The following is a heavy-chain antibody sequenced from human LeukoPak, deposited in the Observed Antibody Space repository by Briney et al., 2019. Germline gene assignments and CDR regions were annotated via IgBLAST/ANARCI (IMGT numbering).Heavy chain of an antibody. CDR3: ARSYGSGNYFDY. D-gene: IGHD3-10*01. Sequence: SETLSLTCTVSGGSISSYYWSWIRQPPGKGLEWIGYIYYSGRANYNPSLKSRVSISVDTSKNQFSLKLSSVTAAGTAVYYCARSYGSGNYFDYWGQGTLVTVSS. CDR1: GGSISSYY. V-gene: IGHV4-59*01. CDR2: IYYSGRA. J-gene: IGHJ4*02.